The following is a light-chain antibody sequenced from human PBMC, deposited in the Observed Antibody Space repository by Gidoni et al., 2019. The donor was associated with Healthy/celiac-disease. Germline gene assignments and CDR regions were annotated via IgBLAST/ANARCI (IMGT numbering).Light chain of an antibody. CDR3: QQRSNWPPIT. J-gene: IGKJ5*01. V-gene: IGKV3-11*01. Sequence: EIVLTQSPATLSLSPGERATLSCRASQSVSSYLAWYQQKPGQAPRLLIYDAPNRATGIPARFSGSGSGTDFTLTISSLEPEDFVVYYCQQRSNWPPITFGQGTRLEIK. CDR2: DAP. CDR1: QSVSSY.